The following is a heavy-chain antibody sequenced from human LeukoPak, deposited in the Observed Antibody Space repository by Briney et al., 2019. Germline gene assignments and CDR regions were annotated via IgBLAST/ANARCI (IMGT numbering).Heavy chain of an antibody. Sequence: PSETLSLTCTVSGGSISSGGYYWRWIRQHPGKGLEWIGYIYYSGSTYYNPSLKSRVTISVDTSKNQFSLKLTSVTAADTAVYFCAGGDLIDVAYFDYWGQGTLVTVPS. V-gene: IGHV4-31*03. CDR3: AGGDLIDVAYFDY. J-gene: IGHJ4*02. CDR2: IYYSGST. D-gene: IGHD2-8*01. CDR1: GGSISSGGYY.